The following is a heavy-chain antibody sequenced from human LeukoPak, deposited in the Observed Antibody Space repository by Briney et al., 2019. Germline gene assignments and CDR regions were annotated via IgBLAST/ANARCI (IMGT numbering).Heavy chain of an antibody. J-gene: IGHJ4*02. CDR3: AKGYDYYDSSGPFDY. Sequence: GGSLRLSCAASGFTFDDYAMHWVRQAPGKGLEWVSLISGDGGGTYYADSVKGRFTISRDNSKNSLYLQMNSLRTEDTALYYCAKGYDYYDSSGPFDYWGQGTLVTVSS. CDR2: ISGDGGGT. V-gene: IGHV3-43*02. D-gene: IGHD3-22*01. CDR1: GFTFDDYA.